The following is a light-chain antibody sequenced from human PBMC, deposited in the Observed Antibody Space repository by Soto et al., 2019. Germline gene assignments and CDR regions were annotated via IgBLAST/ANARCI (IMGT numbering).Light chain of an antibody. CDR1: SSDVGNYKY. CDR3: TSFSNSTYV. CDR2: EVS. V-gene: IGLV2-14*01. Sequence: QSALTQPASVSGSPGQSITISCTGSSSDVGNYKYVSWYQQHPGKAPKLIIYEVSNRPSGVSNRFSGSKSSNTASLTLSGLQAEDEAEYYCTSFSNSTYVFGTGTKLTVL. J-gene: IGLJ1*01.